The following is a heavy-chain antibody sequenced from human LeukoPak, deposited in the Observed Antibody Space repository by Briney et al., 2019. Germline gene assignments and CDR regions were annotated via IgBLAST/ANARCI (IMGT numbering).Heavy chain of an antibody. Sequence: SETLSLTCTVSGGSISTYYWSWIRQPPGKGLEWIGSIYYSGSTYYNPSLKSRVTISVDTSKNQFSLKLSSVTAADTAVYYCARLTRIAAAGSNWGQGTLVTVSS. J-gene: IGHJ4*02. D-gene: IGHD6-13*01. CDR3: ARLTRIAAAGSN. CDR1: GGSISTYY. CDR2: IYYSGST. V-gene: IGHV4-59*05.